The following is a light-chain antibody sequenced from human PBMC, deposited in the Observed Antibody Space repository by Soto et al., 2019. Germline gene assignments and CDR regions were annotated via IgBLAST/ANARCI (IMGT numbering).Light chain of an antibody. CDR1: QTITSRY. CDR2: GAS. Sequence: VLTQSRGTPSLSPGQRPTLSCRANQTITSRYLVWYQQKHGQAPRLLIYGASSRATGIPDRFSGSGSGTDGTLTISGLETEDVAVYYCQQYGSSTWTFCQGTKVDNK. V-gene: IGKV3-20*01. CDR3: QQYGSSTWT. J-gene: IGKJ1*01.